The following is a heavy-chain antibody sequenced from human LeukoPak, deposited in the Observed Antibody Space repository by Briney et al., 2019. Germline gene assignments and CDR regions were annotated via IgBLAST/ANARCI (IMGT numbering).Heavy chain of an antibody. V-gene: IGHV1-2*02. CDR2: INPNSGET. D-gene: IGHD3-9*01. CDR1: GSTFTGAY. Sequence: ASVKVSCKPSGSTFTGAYMHWVRQAPGQGLEWMGWINPNSGETKFAQKFQGRVTMTRDTSISTVYMDLGGLRSDDTTVYYCARVLFNSGYDYWGQGSLVTVSS. CDR3: ARVLFNSGYDY. J-gene: IGHJ4*02.